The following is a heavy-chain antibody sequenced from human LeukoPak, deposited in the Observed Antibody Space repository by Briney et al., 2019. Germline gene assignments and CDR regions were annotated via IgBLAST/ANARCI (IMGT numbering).Heavy chain of an antibody. Sequence: GGSLRLSCAASGFTFSSYGMHWVRQAPGKGLQWVAYIQYDGSNQQYADSVKGRSSISRDRSKNILYLQMNSLRAEDTAVYSCAKDRCSNGIGCYYYYMDVWGKGTTVTISS. CDR3: AKDRCSNGIGCYYYYMDV. CDR1: GFTFSSYG. CDR2: IQYDGSNQ. D-gene: IGHD2-8*01. V-gene: IGHV3-30*02. J-gene: IGHJ6*03.